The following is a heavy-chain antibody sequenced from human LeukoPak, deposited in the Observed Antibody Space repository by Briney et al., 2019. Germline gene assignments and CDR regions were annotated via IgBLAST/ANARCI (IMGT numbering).Heavy chain of an antibody. J-gene: IGHJ3*02. CDR1: GYTFTSYG. CDR3: ATRWELLKRWLDAFDI. V-gene: IGHV1-18*01. CDR2: ISAYNGNT. D-gene: IGHD1-26*01. Sequence: ASVKVSCKASGYTFTSYGISWMRQAPGQGLEWMGWISAYNGNTNYAQKLQGRVTMTTDTSTSTAYMELRSLRSDDTAVYYCATRWELLKRWLDAFDIWGQGTMVTVSS.